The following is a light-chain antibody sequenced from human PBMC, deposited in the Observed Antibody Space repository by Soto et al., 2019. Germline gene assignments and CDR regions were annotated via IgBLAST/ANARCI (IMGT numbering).Light chain of an antibody. CDR3: QQFQSSLRT. J-gene: IGKJ1*01. V-gene: IGKV3-20*01. CDR1: ESLGPHS. Sequence: IVLTQSPGTLSLSPGETATLSCRASESLGPHSIAWYQQKPGQAPRLLIYGPSGRATGIPDRISGSGSGTDFTLTISGLEPEDFAMYYCQQFQSSLRTFGQGTKVEV. CDR2: GPS.